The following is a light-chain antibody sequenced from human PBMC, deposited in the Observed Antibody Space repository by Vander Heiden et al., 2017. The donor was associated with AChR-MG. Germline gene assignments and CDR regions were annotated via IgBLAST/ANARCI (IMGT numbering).Light chain of an antibody. CDR3: QQLNSYPLT. CDR2: AAS. J-gene: IGKJ4*01. Sequence: DIRLTQSPSFLSASVGDRVTITCRASQGISSFLAWYQHKPGKAPKLLIYAASTLQSGVPSRFSGSGSGTEFTLTISSLQPEDFATYYCQQLNSYPLTFGGGTKVEIK. CDR1: QGISSF. V-gene: IGKV1-9*01.